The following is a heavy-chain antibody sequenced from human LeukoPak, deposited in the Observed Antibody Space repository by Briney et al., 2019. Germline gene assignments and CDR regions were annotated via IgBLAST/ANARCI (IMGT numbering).Heavy chain of an antibody. V-gene: IGHV3-13*04. J-gene: IGHJ4*02. CDR3: ARKPTGDYGLDY. CDR2: IGTAGDT. CDR1: GFTFSSYS. Sequence: GGSLRLSCAASGFTFSSYSMNWVRQATGKGLEWVSAIGTAGDTFYPGSVKGRFTISRENAKNSLYLQMNSLRAGDTAVYYCARKPTGDYGLDYWGQGTLVTV. D-gene: IGHD4-17*01.